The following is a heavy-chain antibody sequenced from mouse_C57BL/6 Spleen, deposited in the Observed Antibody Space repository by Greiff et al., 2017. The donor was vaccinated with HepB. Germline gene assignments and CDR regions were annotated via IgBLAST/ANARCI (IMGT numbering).Heavy chain of an antibody. V-gene: IGHV1-55*01. CDR3: ARWRDYYGSSSSYFDY. CDR1: GYTFTSYW. J-gene: IGHJ2*01. Sequence: QVQLQQPGAELVKPGASVKMSCKASGYTFTSYWITWVKQRPGQGLEWIGDIYPGSGSTNYNEKFKSKATMTVDTSSSTAYMRLSSLTSEDSAVYDCARWRDYYGSSSSYFDYWGQGTTLTVSS. CDR2: IYPGSGST. D-gene: IGHD1-1*01.